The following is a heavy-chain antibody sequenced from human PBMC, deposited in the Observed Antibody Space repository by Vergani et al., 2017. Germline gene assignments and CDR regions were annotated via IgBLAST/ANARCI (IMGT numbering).Heavy chain of an antibody. V-gene: IGHV4-4*07. J-gene: IGHJ4*02. CDR3: ARDYCSSTSCFLDY. CDR2: IYTSGST. Sequence: QVQLQESGPGLVKPSATLSLTCTVSGGSISSYYWRWIRQPAGKGLEWVVRIYTSGSTNYNPSLKSRVTMSVDTSKNQFSLKLSSVTAADTAVYYCARDYCSSTSCFLDYWGQGTLVTVSS. D-gene: IGHD2-2*01. CDR1: GGSISSYY.